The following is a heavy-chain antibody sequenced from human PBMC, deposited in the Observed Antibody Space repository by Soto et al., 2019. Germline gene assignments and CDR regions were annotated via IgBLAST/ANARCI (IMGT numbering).Heavy chain of an antibody. CDR1: GYTFTSYA. Sequence: GSVKVSCKASGYTFTSYAMHWVRQAPGQRLEWMGWINAGNGNTKYSQKFQGRVTITRDTSASTAYMELSSLRSEDTAVYYCAREDGYSSGWYNGGFDPWGQGTLVTVSS. J-gene: IGHJ5*02. V-gene: IGHV1-3*01. CDR3: AREDGYSSGWYNGGFDP. D-gene: IGHD6-19*01. CDR2: INAGNGNT.